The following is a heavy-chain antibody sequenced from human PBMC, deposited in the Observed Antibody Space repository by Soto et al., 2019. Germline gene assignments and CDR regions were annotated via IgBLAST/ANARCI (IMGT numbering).Heavy chain of an antibody. D-gene: IGHD1-1*01. J-gene: IGHJ4*02. CDR2: ISAHNGNT. Sequence: QVHLVQSGAEVKKPGASVKVSCKGSGYTFTTYGITWVRQAPGQGLEWMGWISAHNGNTKYAQKLQGTVTVTIDTSTSTAYMELTGVRSDDTAVYYCARGRYGDYWGQGALVTVSS. CDR1: GYTFTTYG. V-gene: IGHV1-18*01. CDR3: ARGRYGDY.